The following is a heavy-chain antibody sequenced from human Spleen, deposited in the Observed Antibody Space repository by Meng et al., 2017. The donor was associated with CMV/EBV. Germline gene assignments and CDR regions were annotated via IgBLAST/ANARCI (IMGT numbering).Heavy chain of an antibody. CDR1: GGSFSGYY. Sequence: QGQLQQGGAGLLKPSETLSLTWPVYGGSFSGYYWSWIRQPPGKGLEWIGEINHSGSTNYNPSLKSRVTISVDTSKDQFSLKLSSVTAADTAVYYCARRKGYDLNPFDYWGQGTLVTVSS. J-gene: IGHJ4*02. D-gene: IGHD1-14*01. V-gene: IGHV4-34*01. CDR2: INHSGST. CDR3: ARRKGYDLNPFDY.